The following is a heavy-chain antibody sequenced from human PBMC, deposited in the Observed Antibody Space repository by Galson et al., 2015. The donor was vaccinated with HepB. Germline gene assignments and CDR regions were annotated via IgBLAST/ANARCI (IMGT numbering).Heavy chain of an antibody. V-gene: IGHV3-23*01. CDR2: ISGSGGST. Sequence: SLRLSCAASGFTFSSYAMSWVCQAPGKGLEWVSAISGSGGSTYYADSVKGRFTISRDNSKNTLYLQMNSLRAEDTAVYYCAKGHDYGDYEDAFDIWGQGTMVTVSS. J-gene: IGHJ3*02. D-gene: IGHD4-17*01. CDR1: GFTFSSYA. CDR3: AKGHDYGDYEDAFDI.